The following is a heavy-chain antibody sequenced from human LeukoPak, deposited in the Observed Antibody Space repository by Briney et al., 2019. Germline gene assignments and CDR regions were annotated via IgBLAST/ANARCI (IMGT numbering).Heavy chain of an antibody. D-gene: IGHD3-22*01. J-gene: IGHJ4*02. V-gene: IGHV3-15*01. CDR2: IKSKTDGGTT. CDR1: GFTFSHAW. Sequence: GGSLRLSCVASGFTFSHAWMSWVRQAPGKGLEWVGRIKSKTDGGTTDYAAPVKGRFTIPRDDSKNTLYLQMNSLKTEDTAVYYCTTDQFYYDSSGYPDYWGQGTLVTVSS. CDR3: TTDQFYYDSSGYPDY.